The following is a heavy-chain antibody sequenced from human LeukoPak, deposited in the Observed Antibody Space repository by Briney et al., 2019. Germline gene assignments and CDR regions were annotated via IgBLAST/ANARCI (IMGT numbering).Heavy chain of an antibody. J-gene: IGHJ3*02. V-gene: IGHV3-21*04. CDR3: ASIMLVVPAAIRSVGAFDI. D-gene: IGHD2-2*02. CDR2: ISSSSSYI. CDR1: GFTFSSYS. Sequence: GGSLRLSCAASGFTFSSYSMNWVRQAPGKGLEWVSSISSSSSYIYYADSVKGRFTISRDNAKNSLYLQMNSLRAEDTALYYCASIMLVVPAAIRSVGAFDIWGQGTMVTVSS.